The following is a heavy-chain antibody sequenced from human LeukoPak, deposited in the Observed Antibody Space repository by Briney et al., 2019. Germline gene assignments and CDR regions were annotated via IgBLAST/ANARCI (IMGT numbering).Heavy chain of an antibody. J-gene: IGHJ5*02. CDR2: VYYSGST. CDR3: ARQGYGDNWFDP. D-gene: IGHD4/OR15-4a*01. V-gene: IGHV4-59*08. CDR1: GGSISSDY. Sequence: PSETLSLTCTVSGGSISSDYWSWIRQPPGRGLEWIGYVYYSGSTNYNPSLKSRVTISVDTSKIQFSLKLSSVTAADTAVYYCARQGYGDNWFDPWGQGTLVTVSS.